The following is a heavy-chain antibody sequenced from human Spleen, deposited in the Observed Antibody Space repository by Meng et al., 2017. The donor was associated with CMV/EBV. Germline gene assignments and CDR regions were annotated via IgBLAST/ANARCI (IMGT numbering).Heavy chain of an antibody. CDR3: ASGFSIAARQYYYGMDV. Sequence: ASVKVSCKASGFTFTSSAVQWVRQAPGQGLEWMGIINPSGGSTSYAQKFQGRVTMTRDTSTSTVYMELSSLRSEDTAVYYCASGFSIAARQYYYGMDVWGQGTTVTVSS. CDR1: GFTFTSSA. CDR2: INPSGGST. J-gene: IGHJ6*02. V-gene: IGHV1-46*01. D-gene: IGHD6-6*01.